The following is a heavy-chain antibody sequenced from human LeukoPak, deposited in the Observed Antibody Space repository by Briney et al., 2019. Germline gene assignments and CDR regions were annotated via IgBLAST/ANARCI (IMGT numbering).Heavy chain of an antibody. V-gene: IGHV1-69*04. Sequence: ASVKVSCKASGYTFTSYGISWVRQAPGQGLEWMGRIIPILGIANYAQKFQGRVTITADKSTSTAYMELSSLRSEDTAVYYCARDYYGSGSYGDYWGQGTLVTVSS. J-gene: IGHJ4*02. D-gene: IGHD3-10*01. CDR3: ARDYYGSGSYGDY. CDR2: IIPILGIA. CDR1: GYTFTSYG.